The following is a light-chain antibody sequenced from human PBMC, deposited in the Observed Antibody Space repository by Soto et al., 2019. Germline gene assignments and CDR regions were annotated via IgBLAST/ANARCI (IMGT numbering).Light chain of an antibody. CDR1: SSDVGGYNY. J-gene: IGLJ1*01. CDR3: TSYTSSSTLDV. CDR2: EVS. V-gene: IGLV2-14*01. Sequence: QSVLTQPASVSGSPGQSITISCTGTSSDVGGYNYVSWYQQHPGKAPKLMIYEVSNRPSGVSNRFSGSKSGHTASLTLSGLQSEDEADYFCTSYTSSSTLDVFGTGTKVTVL.